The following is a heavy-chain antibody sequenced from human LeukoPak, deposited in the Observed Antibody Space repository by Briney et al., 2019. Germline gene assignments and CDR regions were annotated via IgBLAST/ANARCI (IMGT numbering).Heavy chain of an antibody. CDR1: GYTFTGYY. D-gene: IGHD2-15*01. CDR2: INPNSGGT. J-gene: IGHJ6*02. V-gene: IGHV1-2*02. Sequence: VSVKVSCKASGYTFTGYYMHWVRQAPGQGLEWMGWINPNSGGTNYAQKFQGRVTMTRDTSISTAYMELSSLRSEDTAVYYCARDIVVVVAATDYYYYYGMDVWGQGTTVTVSS. CDR3: ARDIVVVVAATDYYYYYGMDV.